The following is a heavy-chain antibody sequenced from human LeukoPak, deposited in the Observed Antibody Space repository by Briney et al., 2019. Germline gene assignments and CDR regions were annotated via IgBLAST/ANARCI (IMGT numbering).Heavy chain of an antibody. CDR2: FIPIFGTA. CDR1: GGTFSSYA. Sequence: SVKVSCKASGGTFSSYAISWVRQAPGQGLEWMGGFIPIFGTASYAQKFQGRVTITADESTSTAYMELSSLRSEDTAVYYCARDGAMANAFDIWGQGTMVTVSS. V-gene: IGHV1-69*13. CDR3: ARDGAMANAFDI. J-gene: IGHJ3*02. D-gene: IGHD5-18*01.